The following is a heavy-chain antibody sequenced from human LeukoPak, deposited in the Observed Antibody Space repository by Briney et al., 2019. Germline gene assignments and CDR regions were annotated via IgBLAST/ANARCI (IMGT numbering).Heavy chain of an antibody. CDR2: INPNSGGT. CDR3: AREWSYGDYYDY. D-gene: IGHD4-17*01. CDR1: GYTFTSYG. V-gene: IGHV1-2*06. J-gene: IGHJ4*02. Sequence: ASVKVSCKASGYTFTSYGISWVRQAPGQGLEWMGRINPNSGGTNYAQKFQGRVTMTRDTSISTAYMEVSRLRSDDTAVYYCAREWSYGDYYDYWGQGTLVTVSS.